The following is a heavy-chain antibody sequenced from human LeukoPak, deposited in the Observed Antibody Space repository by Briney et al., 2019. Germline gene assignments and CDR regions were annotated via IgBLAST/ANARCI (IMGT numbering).Heavy chain of an antibody. CDR2: TSSSSAYT. Sequence: TGGSLRLSCAASGFTFSSFSMIWVRQAPGKGLEWVSSTSSSSAYTFYAESGKGRFTISRDNATNSLFLQMNSLRAEDTAMYYCARGGSYPGCWGQGTLVTVSS. J-gene: IGHJ4*02. D-gene: IGHD1-26*01. V-gene: IGHV3-21*04. CDR3: ARGGSYPGC. CDR1: GFTFSSFS.